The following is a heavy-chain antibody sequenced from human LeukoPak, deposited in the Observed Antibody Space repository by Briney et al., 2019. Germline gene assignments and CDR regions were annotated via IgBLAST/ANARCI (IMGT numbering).Heavy chain of an antibody. D-gene: IGHD2-2*01. CDR2: MHHSGST. CDR3: ARLGYCTSSSCYPDS. J-gene: IGHJ4*02. Sequence: PSETLSLTSAVSRYSISSIYYWGWIRQPPGKGLEWIGSMHHSGSTDYNPSLKSRVTISVDTSKKPFSLKLRYVTAADTAVYYCARLGYCTSSSCYPDSWGQGTLVTVSS. V-gene: IGHV4-38-2*01. CDR1: RYSISSIYY.